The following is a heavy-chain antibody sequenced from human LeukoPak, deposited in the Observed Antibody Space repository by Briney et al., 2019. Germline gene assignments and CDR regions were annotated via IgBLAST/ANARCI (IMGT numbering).Heavy chain of an antibody. D-gene: IGHD2-2*01. CDR3: ARDRCSSTSCYVEGPSDSYNWFDP. V-gene: IGHV1-69*05. CDR1: GGTFSSYA. J-gene: IGHJ5*02. Sequence: ASVKVSCKASGGTFSSYAISWVRQAPGQGLEWMGGITPIFGTANYAQKFQGRVTMTRDTSTSTVYMELSSLRSEDTAVYYCARDRCSSTSCYVEGPSDSYNWFDPWGQGTLVTVSS. CDR2: ITPIFGTA.